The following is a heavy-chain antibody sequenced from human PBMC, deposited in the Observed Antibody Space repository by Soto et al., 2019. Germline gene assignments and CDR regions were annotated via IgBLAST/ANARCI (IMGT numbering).Heavy chain of an antibody. CDR1: GGSVSSGSYY. V-gene: IGHV4-61*01. CDR3: ARDHGDYVLNWFDP. J-gene: IGHJ5*02. CDR2: IYYSGRT. Sequence: PSETLSLTCTVSGGSVSSGSYYWSWIRQPPGKGLEWIGYIYYSGRTNYNPSLKSRVTISVDTSKNQFSLKLSSVTAADTAVYYCARDHGDYVLNWFDPWGQGTLVTVPQ. D-gene: IGHD4-17*01.